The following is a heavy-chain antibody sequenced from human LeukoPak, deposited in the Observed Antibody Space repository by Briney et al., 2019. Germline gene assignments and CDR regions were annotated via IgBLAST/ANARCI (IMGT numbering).Heavy chain of an antibody. J-gene: IGHJ5*02. CDR1: GFTFSSYW. CDR2: IKKDGSEK. V-gene: IGHV3-7*01. CDR3: ARDWDKHWLDP. D-gene: IGHD1-26*01. Sequence: GGSLRLSCAASGFTFSSYWMSWVRQAPGKGLEWVSNIKKDGSEKYYVDSVKGRFTISRDNAKNSLYLQMNSLRAEDTAVYYCARDWDKHWLDPWGQGTLVTVSS.